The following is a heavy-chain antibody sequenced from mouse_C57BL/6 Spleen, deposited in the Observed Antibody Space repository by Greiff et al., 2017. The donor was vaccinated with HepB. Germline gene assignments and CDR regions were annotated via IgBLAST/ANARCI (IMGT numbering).Heavy chain of an antibody. J-gene: IGHJ2*01. Sequence: VQLQQPGAELVRPGTSVKLSCKASGYTFTSYWMHWVKQRPGQGLEWIGVIDPSDSYTNYNQKFKGKATLTVDTSSSTAYMQLSSLTSEDSAVYYCARNLVDYWGQGTTLTVSS. CDR3: ARNLVDY. CDR1: GYTFTSYW. V-gene: IGHV1-59*01. CDR2: IDPSDSYT.